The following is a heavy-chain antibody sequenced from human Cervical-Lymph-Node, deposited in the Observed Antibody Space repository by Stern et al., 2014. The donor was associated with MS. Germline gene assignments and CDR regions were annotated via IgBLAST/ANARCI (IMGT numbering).Heavy chain of an antibody. CDR1: GFSLSTSGMG. CDR2: IYWDDDK. V-gene: IGHV2-70*01. CDR3: ARIIDSSGCYYYYGMDV. Sequence: QITLKESGPALVKPTQTLTLTCTFSGFSLSTSGMGVSWIRQPPGKALEXLGLIYWDDDKYYSTSLKTRLTISKDTSKNQVVLTMTNMDPVDTATYYCARIIDSSGCYYYYGMDVWGQGTTVTVSS. D-gene: IGHD6-19*01. J-gene: IGHJ6*02.